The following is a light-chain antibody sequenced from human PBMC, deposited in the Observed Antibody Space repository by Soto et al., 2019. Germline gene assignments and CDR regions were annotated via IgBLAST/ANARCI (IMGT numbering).Light chain of an antibody. J-gene: IGLJ3*02. CDR2: LEGSGSY. Sequence: QSVLTQSSSASASLGSSVKLTCTLSSGHSSYIIAWHQQQAGKAPRYLMKLEGSGSYNKGSGVPDRFSGSSSGADRYLTTSNLQFEDEADYYCETWDSNTRVFGGGTKLTVL. CDR1: SGHSSYI. CDR3: ETWDSNTRV. V-gene: IGLV4-60*02.